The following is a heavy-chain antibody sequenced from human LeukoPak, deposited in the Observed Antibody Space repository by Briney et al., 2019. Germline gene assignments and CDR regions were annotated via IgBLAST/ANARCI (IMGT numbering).Heavy chain of an antibody. CDR2: IRYDGSNK. CDR1: GFTFSSYG. Sequence: GGSLRLSCAASGFTFSSYGMHWVRQAPGKGLEWVAFIRYDGSNKYYADSVKGRFTISRDNSKNTLCLQMNSLRAEDTAVYYCAKDLYDFWSGYYTFFDYWGQGTLVTVSS. D-gene: IGHD3-3*01. J-gene: IGHJ4*02. V-gene: IGHV3-30*02. CDR3: AKDLYDFWSGYYTFFDY.